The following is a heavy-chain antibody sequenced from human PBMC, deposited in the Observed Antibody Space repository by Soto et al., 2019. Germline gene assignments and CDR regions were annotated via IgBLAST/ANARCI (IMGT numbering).Heavy chain of an antibody. CDR1: GFTFSSYA. J-gene: IGHJ6*02. V-gene: IGHV3-30-3*01. Sequence: GGSLRLSCAASGFTFSSYAMHWVRQAPGKGLEWVAVISYDGSNKYYADSVKGRFTISRDNSKNTLYLQMNSLRAEDTAVYYCARDRGIGYGDYYYYGMDVWGQGTTVTVSS. CDR3: ARDRGIGYGDYYYYGMDV. CDR2: ISYDGSNK. D-gene: IGHD4-17*01.